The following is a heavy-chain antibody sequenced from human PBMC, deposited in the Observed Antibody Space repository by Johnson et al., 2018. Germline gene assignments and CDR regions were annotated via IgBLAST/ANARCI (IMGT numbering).Heavy chain of an antibody. Sequence: SGFTFSNYWMSWVRXAPGKGLEWVANIKEDGSEKYYVDSVKGRFTISRDNAKNSLYRQMNSLRDGDTAVYYCARALRGYRYGTGLDYYGMDVWGLGTTVPVS. CDR3: ARALRGYRYGTGLDYYGMDV. V-gene: IGHV3-7*01. CDR1: GFTFSNYW. CDR2: IKEDGSEK. J-gene: IGHJ6*02. D-gene: IGHD5-18*01.